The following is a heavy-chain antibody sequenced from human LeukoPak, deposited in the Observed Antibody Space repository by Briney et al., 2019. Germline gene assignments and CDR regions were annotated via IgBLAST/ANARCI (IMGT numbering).Heavy chain of an antibody. Sequence: NTSETLSLTCTVSGGSISSYYCSWIRQPPGKGLEWIGYIYYSGSTNYNPSLKSRVTISVDTSKNQFSLKLSSVTAADTAVYYCARDEGRWYNWFDPWGQGTLVTVSS. J-gene: IGHJ5*02. CDR3: ARDEGRWYNWFDP. CDR2: IYYSGST. V-gene: IGHV4-59*01. CDR1: GGSISSYY. D-gene: IGHD2-15*01.